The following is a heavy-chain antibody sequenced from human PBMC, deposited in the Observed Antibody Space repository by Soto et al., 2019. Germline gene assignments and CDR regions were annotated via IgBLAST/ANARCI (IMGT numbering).Heavy chain of an antibody. V-gene: IGHV3-72*01. CDR1: GFTLSDHY. J-gene: IGHJ6*02. D-gene: IGHD7-27*01. Sequence: GGSLRLSCAASGFTLSDHYMDWVRQAPGKGLEWVGRTRNKGNSYTTEYAASVEGRFTISRDDSNNSLYLQMNSLKTEDTAVYYCVRGAGERQKLGGYYYGLDVWGPGTTVTVSS. CDR3: VRGAGERQKLGGYYYGLDV. CDR2: TRNKGNSYTT.